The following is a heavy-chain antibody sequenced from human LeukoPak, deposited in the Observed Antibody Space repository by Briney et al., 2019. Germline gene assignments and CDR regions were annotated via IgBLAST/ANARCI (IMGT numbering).Heavy chain of an antibody. CDR3: ARLKVGVVITPFDY. CDR1: GYSFTSYW. V-gene: IGHV5-51*01. Sequence: GESLKISCEGSGYSFTSYWIGWVRQMPGKGLEWMGIIYPGDSDARYSPSFQGQVTISAGKSISTAYLQWSSLKASDTAMYYCARLKVGVVITPFDYWGQGTLVTVSS. CDR2: IYPGDSDA. J-gene: IGHJ4*02. D-gene: IGHD3-3*01.